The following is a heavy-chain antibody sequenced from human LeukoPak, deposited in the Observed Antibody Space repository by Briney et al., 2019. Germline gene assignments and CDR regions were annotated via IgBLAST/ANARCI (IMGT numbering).Heavy chain of an antibody. J-gene: IGHJ5*02. CDR3: ARHDEDTAMVTPWWFDP. V-gene: IGHV4-38-2*01. Sequence: PSETLSLTCAVSGYSISSGYYWGWIRQPPGKGLEWIGSIYHSGSTYYNPSLKSRVTISVDTSKNQFPLKLSSVTAADTAVYYCARHDEDTAMVTPWWFDPWGQGTLVTVSS. D-gene: IGHD5-18*01. CDR2: IYHSGST. CDR1: GYSISSGYY.